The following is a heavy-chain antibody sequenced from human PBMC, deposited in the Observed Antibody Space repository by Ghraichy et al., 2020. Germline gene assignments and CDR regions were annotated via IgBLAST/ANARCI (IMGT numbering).Heavy chain of an antibody. J-gene: IGHJ5*02. D-gene: IGHD1-26*01. Sequence: GSLRLSCTVSGGSISSYYWSWIRQPPGKGLEWIGYIYYSGTTNYNPSLKSRVTISVDTSKNQFSLKLSSVTAADTAVYYCARYSGSYSYNWFDPWGQGTLVTVSS. V-gene: IGHV4-59*01. CDR3: ARYSGSYSYNWFDP. CDR1: GGSISSYY. CDR2: IYYSGTT.